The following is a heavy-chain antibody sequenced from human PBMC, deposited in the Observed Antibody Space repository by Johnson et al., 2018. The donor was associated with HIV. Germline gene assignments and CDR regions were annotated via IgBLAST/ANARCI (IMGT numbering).Heavy chain of an antibody. D-gene: IGHD3-22*01. Sequence: VQLVESGGGLVQPGRSLRLSCAASGLSFSSYGMEWVRQAPGKGLEWVAVIWSDGSNKHYADSVKGRFTISRDNSKNTLYLQMNSLRAEDTAVYYCARDPAIRWSEWDSSGYYSPDAFDVWGQGTMVTVSS. J-gene: IGHJ3*01. CDR3: ARDPAIRWSEWDSSGYYSPDAFDV. CDR1: GLSFSSYG. V-gene: IGHV3-33*01. CDR2: IWSDGSNK.